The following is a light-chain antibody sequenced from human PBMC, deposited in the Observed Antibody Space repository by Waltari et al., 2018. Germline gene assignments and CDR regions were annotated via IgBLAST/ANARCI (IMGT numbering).Light chain of an antibody. J-gene: IGKJ1*01. Sequence: FVLTQSPGTLSLSPGERVTLSCRASQSVSSNYLAWYQQKPGQAPRLLIYDASNRATGIADRFSGSGSGTDFTLTISRLEPEDVAVDYCQQYGRSPGTFGQGTKVEIK. CDR1: QSVSSNY. V-gene: IGKV3-20*01. CDR3: QQYGRSPGT. CDR2: DAS.